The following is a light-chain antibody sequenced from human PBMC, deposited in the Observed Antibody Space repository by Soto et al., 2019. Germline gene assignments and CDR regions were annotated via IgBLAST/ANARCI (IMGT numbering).Light chain of an antibody. CDR1: QSISSY. V-gene: IGKV1-39*01. CDR3: QQSYSTPYT. Sequence: DIQMTQSPSSLSASVGDRVTITCRASQSISSYLHWYQQKPGQAPKLLIYAASSLQSGVPSRFSGSGSGTDFNLTISSLQPEDFATYYCQQSYSTPYTFGQGTKLEIK. CDR2: AAS. J-gene: IGKJ2*01.